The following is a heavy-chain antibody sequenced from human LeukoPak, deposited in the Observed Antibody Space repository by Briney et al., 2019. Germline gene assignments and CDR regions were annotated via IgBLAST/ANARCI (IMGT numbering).Heavy chain of an antibody. J-gene: IGHJ4*02. CDR3: VAANPGGLADY. Sequence: ASVKVSCKVSGYSLTELSMHWVRQAPGKGPEWMGGFTLEDGDTIYARKFQGRVTMTEDASTDTAYMDLSSLRSEDTAVYFCVAANPGGLADYWGQGTLSPSP. CDR2: FTLEDGDT. CDR1: GYSLTELS. V-gene: IGHV1-24*01. D-gene: IGHD1-26*01.